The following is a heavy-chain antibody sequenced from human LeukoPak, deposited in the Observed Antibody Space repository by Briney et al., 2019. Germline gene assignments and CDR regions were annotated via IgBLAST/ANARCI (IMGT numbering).Heavy chain of an antibody. CDR3: ARGSRPHYYYGMDV. CDR2: IYTSGST. J-gene: IGHJ6*02. V-gene: IGHV4-61*02. CDR1: GGSISSGSYY. Sequence: SQTLSLTCTVSGGSISSGSYYWSWIRQPAGKGLEWIGRIYTSGSTNYNPSLKSRVTISVDTSKNQFSLKLSSVTAADTAVYYCARGSRPHYYYGMDVWGQGITVTVSS.